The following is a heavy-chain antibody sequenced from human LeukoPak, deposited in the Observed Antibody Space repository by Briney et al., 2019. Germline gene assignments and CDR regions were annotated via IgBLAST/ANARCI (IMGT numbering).Heavy chain of an antibody. V-gene: IGHV3-74*01. CDR1: GFTFNTYW. Sequence: GGSLRLSCAASGFTFNTYWMHWVRQAPGKGLVWVSHINPDGSQTNYADSVTGRFTISRDNAKNTLDLQMNSLRAEDTAVYYCASGSRRFDYWGQGTLVTVSS. J-gene: IGHJ4*02. D-gene: IGHD5-12*01. CDR2: INPDGSQT. CDR3: ASGSRRFDY.